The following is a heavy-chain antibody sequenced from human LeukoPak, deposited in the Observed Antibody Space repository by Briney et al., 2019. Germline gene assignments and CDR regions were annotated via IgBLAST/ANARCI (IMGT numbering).Heavy chain of an antibody. CDR1: GFTFSSYA. D-gene: IGHD5-18*01. CDR3: ASLDTAKQPLANH. V-gene: IGHV3-30-3*01. J-gene: IGHJ5*02. CDR2: ISYDGSNK. Sequence: GGSLRLSCAASGFTFSSYAMHWVRQAPGKGLEWVAVISYDGSNKYYADSVKGRFTISRDNSKNTLYLQMNTLRVEDTAMYYCASLDTAKQPLANHWGQGTLVTVSS.